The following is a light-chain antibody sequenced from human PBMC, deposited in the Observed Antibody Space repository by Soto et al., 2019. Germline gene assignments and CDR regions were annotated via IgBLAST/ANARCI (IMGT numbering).Light chain of an antibody. CDR1: QSLNSW. V-gene: IGKV1-5*03. CDR3: QQYNTYS. CDR2: KTS. Sequence: DIQMTQSPSTLSASVGDRVSITCRASQSLNSWLAWYQQKPGKAPKLLIYKTSTLESGVPSRFSGSGSGTEFTLTIRNLQPDDFSTYHCQQYNTYSFGQGTKLEIK. J-gene: IGKJ2*01.